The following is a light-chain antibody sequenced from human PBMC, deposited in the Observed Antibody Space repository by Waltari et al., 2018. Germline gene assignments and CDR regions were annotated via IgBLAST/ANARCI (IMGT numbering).Light chain of an antibody. CDR3: QQYFTSPSLT. CDR2: VAS. J-gene: IGKJ4*01. V-gene: IGKV1-39*01. CDR1: QSISTS. Sequence: IQMTQSPSSLSASVGDRVTITCRASQSISTSLNWYQQIPGKAPKLLIYVASTLQSGVPSRFSGSGSGTDFSLTISSLQPEDVAVYYCQQYFTSPSLTFGGGTKVEI.